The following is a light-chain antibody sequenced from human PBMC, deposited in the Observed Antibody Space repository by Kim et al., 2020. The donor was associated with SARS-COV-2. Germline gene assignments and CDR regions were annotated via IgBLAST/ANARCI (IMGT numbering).Light chain of an antibody. CDR1: QSVSSN. J-gene: IGKJ4*01. CDR2: GAS. V-gene: IGKV3-15*01. CDR3: QQYNTWPPHS. Sequence: EIVMTQSPATLSVSPGERATLSCRASQSVSSNLAWYQQKPGQAPRLLIYGASTRATGIPARFSGSGSGTEFTLTISSLQSEDFAVYYCQQYNTWPPHSFGGGTK.